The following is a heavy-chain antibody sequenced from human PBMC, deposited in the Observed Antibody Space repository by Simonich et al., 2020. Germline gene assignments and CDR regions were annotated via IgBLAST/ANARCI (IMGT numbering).Heavy chain of an antibody. CDR2: IKHKGST. CDR3: ARHLQLGPFDY. D-gene: IGHD1-1*01. V-gene: IGHV4-34*01. CDR1: GGSFSGYY. J-gene: IGHJ4*02. Sequence: QVQLQQWGAGLLKPSETLSLTCAVYGGSFSGYYWSWIRQPPGKGLEWIGEIKHKGSTNYNPSLKSRVTISVDTSKNQFSLKLSSVTAADTAVYYCARHLQLGPFDYWGQGTLVTVSS.